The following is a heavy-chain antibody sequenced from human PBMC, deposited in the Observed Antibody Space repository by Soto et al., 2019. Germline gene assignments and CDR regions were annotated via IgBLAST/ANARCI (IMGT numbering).Heavy chain of an antibody. CDR2: IYWDDDK. J-gene: IGHJ6*02. D-gene: IGHD2-15*01. CDR3: AYRPCSGGSGYWFSFSGMAV. CDR1: GFSLSTSGVG. V-gene: IGHV2-5*02. Sequence: QITLKESGPTLVKPTQTLTLTCTFSGFSLSTSGVGVAWIRQPPGKALEWLALIYWDDDKRYRPSLESRLTSTKDTSKNQVVLTMTNMDSVDTATYYCAYRPCSGGSGYWFSFSGMAVWGQGTTVTVSS.